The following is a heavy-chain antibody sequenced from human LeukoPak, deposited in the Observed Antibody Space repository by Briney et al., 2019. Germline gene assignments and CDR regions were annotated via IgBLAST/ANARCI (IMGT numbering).Heavy chain of an antibody. CDR3: ARGAPRGVWNFYFDY. CDR2: VGPYNRKT. CDR1: GYAFSSYG. J-gene: IGHJ4*02. D-gene: IGHD1-7*01. V-gene: IGHV1-18*01. Sequence: ASVKVSCKASGYAFSSYGIGWVRQAPGQGLEWMGWVGPYNRKTNYSQKFQGRVTMTTDTSTNTAYLELRMLRSDDTAVYYCARGAPRGVWNFYFDYWGQGTLVTVSS.